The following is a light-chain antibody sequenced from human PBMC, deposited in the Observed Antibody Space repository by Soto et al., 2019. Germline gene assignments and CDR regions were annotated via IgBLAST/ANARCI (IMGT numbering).Light chain of an antibody. Sequence: DIVMTQSPDSLAVSLGERATINCKSSQSVLYSSNNKNYLAWYQQKPGQPPKLLIYWASTRQSVVPARFSSSGSGTQFTLTISSLQAEDVEVYYCQPYSSIPWTFCQGTKVEIK. V-gene: IGKV4-1*01. J-gene: IGKJ1*01. CDR1: QSVLYSSNNKNY. CDR3: QPYSSIPWT. CDR2: WAS.